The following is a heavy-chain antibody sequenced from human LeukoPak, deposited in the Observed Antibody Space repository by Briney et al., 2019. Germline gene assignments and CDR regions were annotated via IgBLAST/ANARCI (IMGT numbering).Heavy chain of an antibody. V-gene: IGHV3-30-3*01. J-gene: IGHJ6*02. Sequence: GGSLRLSCAASGFTFSSYAMHWVRQAPGKGLEWVAVISYDGSNKYYADSVKGRFTIFRDNSKNTLYLQMNSLRAEDTAVYYCARVVVPAAIGYYYYGMDVWGQGTTVTVSS. CDR2: ISYDGSNK. D-gene: IGHD2-2*01. CDR3: ARVVVPAAIGYYYYGMDV. CDR1: GFTFSSYA.